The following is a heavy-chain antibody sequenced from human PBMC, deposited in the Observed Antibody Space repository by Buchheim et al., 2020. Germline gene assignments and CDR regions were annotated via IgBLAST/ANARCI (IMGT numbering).Heavy chain of an antibody. J-gene: IGHJ5*02. CDR2: ISGSGGYT. Sequence: EVQLLESGGGLVQPGGSLRLSCAVSGFSFSTYAMSWVRQAPGKGLEWVSGISGSGGYTFYADSVKGRFTISRDNSKNTLYLQMNSLRAEDTAIYYCAKATAGSSGWYYHWGQGTL. V-gene: IGHV3-23*01. D-gene: IGHD6-19*01. CDR3: AKATAGSSGWYYH. CDR1: GFSFSTYA.